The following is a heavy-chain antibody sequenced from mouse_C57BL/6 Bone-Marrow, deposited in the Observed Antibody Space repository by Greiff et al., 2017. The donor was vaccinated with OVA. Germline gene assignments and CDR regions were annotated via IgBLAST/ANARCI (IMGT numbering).Heavy chain of an antibody. CDR3: ARSAYYYGSSYVWFAY. Sequence: QVQLQQSGAELLRPGTSVKVSCKASGYAFTNYLIEWVKQRPGQGLEWIGVINPGSGGTNYNEKFKGKATLTADKSSSTAYMQLSSLTSEDSAVYFCARSAYYYGSSYVWFAYWGQGTLVTVSA. D-gene: IGHD1-1*01. CDR1: GYAFTNYL. CDR2: INPGSGGT. V-gene: IGHV1-54*01. J-gene: IGHJ3*01.